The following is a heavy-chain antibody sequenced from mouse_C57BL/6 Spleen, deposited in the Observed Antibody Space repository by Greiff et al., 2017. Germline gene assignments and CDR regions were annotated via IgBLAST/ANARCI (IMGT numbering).Heavy chain of an antibody. Sequence: QVQLQQSGPELVKPGASVKISCKASGYAFSSSWMNWVKQRPGKGLEWIGRIYPGDGDTNYNGKFKGKATLTADKSSSTAYMQLSSLTSEDSAVYFCARYYYGSSHWNFDVWGTGTTVTVSS. CDR1: GYAFSSSW. CDR2: IYPGDGDT. J-gene: IGHJ1*03. CDR3: ARYYYGSSHWNFDV. V-gene: IGHV1-82*01. D-gene: IGHD1-1*01.